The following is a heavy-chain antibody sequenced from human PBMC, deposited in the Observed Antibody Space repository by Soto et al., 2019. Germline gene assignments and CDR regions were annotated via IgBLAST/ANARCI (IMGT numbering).Heavy chain of an antibody. CDR3: ARARDCSGGSCYSADYYYGMDV. Sequence: GASVKVSCKASGYTFTGSYMHWVRQAPGQGLEWMGWINPNSGGTNYAQKFQGRVTMTRDTSISTAYMELSRLISDDTAVYYCARARDCSGGSCYSADYYYGMDVWGQGTTVTVSS. CDR1: GYTFTGSY. D-gene: IGHD2-15*01. V-gene: IGHV1-2*02. CDR2: INPNSGGT. J-gene: IGHJ6*02.